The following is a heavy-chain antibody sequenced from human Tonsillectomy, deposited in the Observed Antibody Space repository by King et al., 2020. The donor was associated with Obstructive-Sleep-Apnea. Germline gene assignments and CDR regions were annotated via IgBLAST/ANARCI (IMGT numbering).Heavy chain of an antibody. CDR1: GGSISSYY. J-gene: IGHJ4*02. CDR2: IYYSGST. Sequence: VQLQESGPGLVKPSETLSLTCTVSGGSISSYYWSWIRQPPGKGLEWIGYIYYSGSTNYNPSLKSRGTKSIDTSKKPFSLKFNSVTAAATAVYYCARRPDYGDYPFDYWGQGTLVTVSS. V-gene: IGHV4-59*08. CDR3: ARRPDYGDYPFDY. D-gene: IGHD4-17*01.